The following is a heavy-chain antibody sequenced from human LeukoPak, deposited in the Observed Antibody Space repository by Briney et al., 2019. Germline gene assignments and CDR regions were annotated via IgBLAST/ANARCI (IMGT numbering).Heavy chain of an antibody. D-gene: IGHD3-10*02. J-gene: IGHJ6*04. V-gene: IGHV3-48*03. Sequence: TGGSLRLSCAASGFTFSSYEMNWVRQAQGKGLKWVSYISSSGSTIYYADSVKGRFTISRDNAKNSLYLQMNSLRAEDTAVYYCAELGITTIGGVWGKGTTVTISS. CDR2: ISSSGSTI. CDR3: AELGITTIGGV. CDR1: GFTFSSYE.